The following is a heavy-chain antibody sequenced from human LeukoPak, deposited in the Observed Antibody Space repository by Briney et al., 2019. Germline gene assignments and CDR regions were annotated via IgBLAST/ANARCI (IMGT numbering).Heavy chain of an antibody. Sequence: PSETLSLTCAVYGGSFSGYYWSWIRQPPGKGLEWIGEINHSGSTNYNPSLKSRVTISVDTSKNQFSLKLSSVTAADTAVYYCASENPYIVVVPAAIPYYYYYMDVWGKGTTVTVSS. D-gene: IGHD2-2*02. CDR2: INHSGST. J-gene: IGHJ6*03. CDR3: ASENPYIVVVPAAIPYYYYYMDV. V-gene: IGHV4-34*01. CDR1: GGSFSGYY.